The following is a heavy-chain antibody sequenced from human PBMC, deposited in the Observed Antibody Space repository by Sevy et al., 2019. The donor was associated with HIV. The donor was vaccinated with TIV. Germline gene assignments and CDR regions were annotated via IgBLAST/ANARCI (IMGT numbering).Heavy chain of an antibody. CDR3: VRAIAKDGSF. J-gene: IGHJ4*02. Sequence: GGSLRLSCVASGFTLNNYWMHWVRQAPGKGLEWVANINQDGGVTYYVDFVRGRFTISRDNGRNLVFLQMNSLRVDDTALYFCVRAIAKDGSFWGQGTLVTVSS. CDR2: INQDGGVT. D-gene: IGHD6-13*01. CDR1: GFTLNNYW. V-gene: IGHV3-7*01.